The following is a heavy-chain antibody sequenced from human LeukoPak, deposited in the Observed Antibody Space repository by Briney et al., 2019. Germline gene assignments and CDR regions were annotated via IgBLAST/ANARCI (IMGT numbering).Heavy chain of an antibody. D-gene: IGHD6-19*01. J-gene: IGHJ4*02. V-gene: IGHV1-2*02. CDR2: IRPNTGVT. CDR3: ARTFRIAVAGNHFDF. Sequence: GASVKVSCKTSGYTFTDYYVHWVRQAPGQGLEWVGWIRPNTGVTNYSQKFQGRVTMTRDTSITTAYMELSRLRSDDTAVYYCARTFRIAVAGNHFDFSGQGTLVTVLS. CDR1: GYTFTDYY.